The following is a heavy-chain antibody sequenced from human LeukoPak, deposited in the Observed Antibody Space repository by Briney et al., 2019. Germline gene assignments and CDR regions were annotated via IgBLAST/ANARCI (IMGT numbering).Heavy chain of an antibody. CDR2: IYTSGST. J-gene: IGHJ4*02. CDR3: ARHHGTIAYYFDY. V-gene: IGHV4-4*09. D-gene: IGHD1-1*01. Sequence: GSLRLSCAASGFTFSSFWMNWVRQAPGKGLEWIGYIYTSGSTNYNPSLKSRVTISVDTSKNQFSLKLSSVTAADTAVYYCARHHGTIAYYFDYWGQGTLVTVSS. CDR1: GFTFSSFW.